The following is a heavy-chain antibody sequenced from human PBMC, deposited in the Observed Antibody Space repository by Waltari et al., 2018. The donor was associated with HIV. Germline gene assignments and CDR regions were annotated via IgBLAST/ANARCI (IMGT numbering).Heavy chain of an antibody. J-gene: IGHJ5*01. CDR1: GSPFRLYP. CDR3: AKDGRLRWYGDTGWLDS. Sequence: QVYLLESGGGVVEPGRSLTLSCVLSGSPFRLYPLPWARQAPGQGLEWLAAISYEGTNQYYAKSVKGRFIISRDDATNTVHLQMGSLRVEDTAMYFCAKDGRLRWYGDTGWLDSWGRGSQVTVSS. CDR2: ISYEGTNQ. D-gene: IGHD3-10*01. V-gene: IGHV3-30*15.